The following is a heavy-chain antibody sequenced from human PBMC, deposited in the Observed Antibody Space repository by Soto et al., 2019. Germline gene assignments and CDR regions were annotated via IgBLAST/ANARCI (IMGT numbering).Heavy chain of an antibody. CDR1: GGSVSSSTYS. V-gene: IGHV4-61*03. CDR2: ISHRGST. CDR3: ALLCSGSCYYYYTINV. J-gene: IGHJ6*02. D-gene: IGHD1-26*01. Sequence: QVQLQESGPGLVKHSETLSLTCTVSGGSVSSSTYSWTWIRQPPGKGLEWIGFISHRGSTKYNPALKSRVTVSVDTSKNHFSLQLNSVTAADTAVYYCALLCSGSCYYYYTINVLGQGTTVTVSS.